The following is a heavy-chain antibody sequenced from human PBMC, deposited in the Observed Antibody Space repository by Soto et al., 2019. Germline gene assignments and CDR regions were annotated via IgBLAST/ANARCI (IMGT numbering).Heavy chain of an antibody. V-gene: IGHV4-39*01. CDR1: GGSISSSSYY. CDR2: IYYSGST. J-gene: IGHJ4*02. Sequence: PSETLSLTCTVSGGSISSSSYYWGWIRQPPGKGLEWIGSIYYSGSTYYNPSLKSRVTISVDTSKNQFSLKLSSVTAADTAVYYCARGRYCSSTSCYGYCDYWGQGTLVTVSS. CDR3: ARGRYCSSTSCYGYCDY. D-gene: IGHD2-2*01.